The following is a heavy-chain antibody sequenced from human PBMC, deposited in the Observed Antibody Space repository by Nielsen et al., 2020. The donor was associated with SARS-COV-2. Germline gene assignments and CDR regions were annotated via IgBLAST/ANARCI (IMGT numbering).Heavy chain of an antibody. D-gene: IGHD2-2*03. CDR2: ISYDGSNK. CDR1: GFTFSSYA. CDR3: ARDWLGYCSSTSCSPFDP. J-gene: IGHJ5*02. Sequence: GESLKISCAASGFTFSSYAMHWVRQAPGKGLEWVAVISYDGSNKYYADSVKGRFTISRDNSKNTLYLQMNSLRAEDTAVYYCARDWLGYCSSTSCSPFDPWGQGTLVTVSS. V-gene: IGHV3-30-3*01.